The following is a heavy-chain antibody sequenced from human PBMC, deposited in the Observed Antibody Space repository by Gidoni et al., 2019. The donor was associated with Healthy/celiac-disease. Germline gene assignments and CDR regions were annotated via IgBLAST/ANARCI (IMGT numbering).Heavy chain of an antibody. D-gene: IGHD6-6*01. V-gene: IGHV1-69*04. J-gene: IGHJ4*02. CDR2: FIPILGIA. Sequence: QFQLVQSGADVKKPGSSLKVSCKPSGCTFSSYAISWVRQAPGQGLEWMGRFIPILGIANYGQKFKGRVTITADKSTSTAYRELSSLRAEDTAVYYCASTQRAARPERWGQGTLVTVSS. CDR3: ASTQRAARPER. CDR1: GCTFSSYA.